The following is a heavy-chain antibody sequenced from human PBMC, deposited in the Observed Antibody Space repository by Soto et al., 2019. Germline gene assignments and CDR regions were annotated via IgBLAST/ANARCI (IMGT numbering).Heavy chain of an antibody. CDR2: IYYSGGT. CDR1: GGSISRGGYY. D-gene: IGHD5-12*01. J-gene: IGHJ6*03. CDR3: ARKDSGYADYMDV. Sequence: QVQLQESGPGLVKPSQTLSLTCTVSGGSISRGGYYWSWIRQHPGKGLEWIGYIYYSGGTYYNPALKSRVTISVATSESRFSVRLSSVTAADTAVYYCARKDSGYADYMDVWGKGTTVTVSS. V-gene: IGHV4-31*03.